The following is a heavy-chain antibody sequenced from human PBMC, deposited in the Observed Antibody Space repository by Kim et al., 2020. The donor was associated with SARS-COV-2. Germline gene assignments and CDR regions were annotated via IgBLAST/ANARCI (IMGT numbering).Heavy chain of an antibody. V-gene: IGHV3-7*03. Sequence: GGSLRLSCAASGFTFSSYWMSWVRQAPGKGLEWVANIKQDGSEKYYVDSVKGRFTISRDNAKNSLYLQMNSLRAEDTAVYYCASQPPYYDILTGYYRDYWGQGTLVTVSS. CDR3: ASQPPYYDILTGYYRDY. D-gene: IGHD3-9*01. CDR1: GFTFSSYW. CDR2: IKQDGSEK. J-gene: IGHJ4*02.